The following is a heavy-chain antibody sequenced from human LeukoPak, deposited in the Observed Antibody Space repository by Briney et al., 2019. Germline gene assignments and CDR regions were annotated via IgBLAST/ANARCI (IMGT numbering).Heavy chain of an antibody. V-gene: IGHV3-7*01. D-gene: IGHD1-7*01. J-gene: IGHJ4*02. CDR1: GFIFSNYW. CDR2: IRQDGSER. Sequence: GGSLRLSCAASGFIFSNYWMTWVRQAPGKGLEWVAHIRQDGSERHYVDSVKDRFTISRDNAKNSLDLQMDSLRAEDTAVYYCARDWGTTGYDLYDSWGQGTLVTVSS. CDR3: ARDWGTTGYDLYDS.